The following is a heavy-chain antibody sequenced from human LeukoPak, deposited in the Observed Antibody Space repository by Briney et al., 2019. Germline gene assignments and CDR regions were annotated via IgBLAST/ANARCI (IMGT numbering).Heavy chain of an antibody. D-gene: IGHD2-21*01. CDR3: ARLLRPGGRKGDCFDI. CDR1: GGSMAGHH. V-gene: IGHV4-59*08. CDR2: FYDSGDF. J-gene: IGHJ3*02. Sequence: SETLSLTCTVSGGSMAGHHWTWIRQPPGTGLEWIGYFYDSGDFNYNPSLKSRVTISMDMSNNQFSLRMSSVTAADTAMYYCARLLRPGGRKGDCFDIWGQGTMVTVSS.